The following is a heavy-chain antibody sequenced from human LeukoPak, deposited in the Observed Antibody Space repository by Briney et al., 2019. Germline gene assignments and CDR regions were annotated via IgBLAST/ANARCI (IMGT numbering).Heavy chain of an antibody. CDR3: ASAAGWLRFDF. D-gene: IGHD6-19*01. Sequence: SGTLSLTCTVSGGSVSTYFWSWIRHPPGKGLEWIGNIYYSGSTNYNPSLKSRVTISLDTSKNKFSLQLSSVTAADTAVYYCASAAGWLRFDFWGQGTLVTVPS. CDR1: GGSVSTYF. V-gene: IGHV4-59*08. J-gene: IGHJ4*02. CDR2: IYYSGST.